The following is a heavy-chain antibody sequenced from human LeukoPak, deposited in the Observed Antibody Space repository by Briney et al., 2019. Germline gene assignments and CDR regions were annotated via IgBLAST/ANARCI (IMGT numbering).Heavy chain of an antibody. D-gene: IGHD3-22*01. Sequence: GASVKVSCKASGYTFTSYDINWVRQATAQGLEWMGWMNPNSGNTGYAQKFQGRVTMTRNTSISTAYMELSSLRSEDTAVYYCARGAWITMIVVVIPTGFDYWGQGTLVTVSS. CDR1: GYTFTSYD. CDR2: MNPNSGNT. CDR3: ARGAWITMIVVVIPTGFDY. V-gene: IGHV1-8*01. J-gene: IGHJ4*02.